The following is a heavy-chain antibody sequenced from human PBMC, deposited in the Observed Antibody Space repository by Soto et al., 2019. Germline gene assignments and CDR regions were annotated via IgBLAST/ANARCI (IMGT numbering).Heavy chain of an antibody. CDR1: GFTFSSYE. D-gene: IGHD3-22*01. V-gene: IGHV3-48*03. J-gene: IGHJ5*02. CDR3: ARDTQYYYDSSGTELWFDP. CDR2: ISSSGSTI. Sequence: GGSLRLSCAASGFTFSSYEMNWVRQAPGKGLEWVSYISSSGSTIYYADSVKGRFTISRDNAKNSLYLQMNSLRAEDTAVYYCARDTQYYYDSSGTELWFDPWGQGALVTVSS.